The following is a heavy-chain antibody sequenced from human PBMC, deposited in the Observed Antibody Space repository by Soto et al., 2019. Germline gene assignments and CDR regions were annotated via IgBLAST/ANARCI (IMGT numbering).Heavy chain of an antibody. CDR1: GGTFSSYA. CDR2: IIPIFGTA. J-gene: IGHJ5*02. CDR3: ARATAPGMVRGVLPNWFDP. V-gene: IGHV1-69*01. D-gene: IGHD3-10*01. Sequence: QVQLVQSGAEVKKPGSSVKVSCKASGGTFSSYAISWVRQAPGQGLEWMGGIIPIFGTANYAQKFQGRVTITADESTSTAYMELSSLRSEDTAVYYCARATAPGMVRGVLPNWFDPWGQGTLVTVSS.